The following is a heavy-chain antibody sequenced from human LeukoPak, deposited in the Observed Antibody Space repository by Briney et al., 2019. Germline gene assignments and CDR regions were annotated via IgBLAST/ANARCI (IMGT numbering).Heavy chain of an antibody. CDR3: ARDLLTGTTSGVY. J-gene: IGHJ4*02. V-gene: IGHV3-21*01. CDR2: ISSSSSYI. CDR1: GFTFSSYS. Sequence: GGSLRLSCAASGFTFSSYSMNWVRQAPGKGLEWVSSISSSSSYIYYADSVKGRFTISRDNAKNSLYLQMNSLRAEDTAVYYCARDLLTGTTSGVYWGQGTLVTVSS. D-gene: IGHD1-7*01.